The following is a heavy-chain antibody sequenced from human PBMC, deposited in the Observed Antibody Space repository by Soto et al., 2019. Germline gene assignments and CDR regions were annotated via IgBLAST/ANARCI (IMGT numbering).Heavy chain of an antibody. CDR2: IYSGGTT. V-gene: IGHV3-66*01. D-gene: IGHD6-19*01. J-gene: IGHJ5*02. CDR1: GFTVSSNY. CDR3: ARNGASSEYRGWFDP. Sequence: EVQLVESGGGLVQPGGSLRLSCAASGFTVSSNYMSWVRQAPGKGLEWVSVIYSGGTTYYADSVKGRFTISRDNSKTTLYIQMTSLRAADTAVSYCARNGASSEYRGWFDPWGQGTLGTVSS.